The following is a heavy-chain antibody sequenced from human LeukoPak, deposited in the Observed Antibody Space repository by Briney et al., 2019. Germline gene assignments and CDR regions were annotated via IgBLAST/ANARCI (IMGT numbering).Heavy chain of an antibody. V-gene: IGHV6-1*01. CDR2: TFYTTKWNN. D-gene: IGHD3-22*01. CDR3: ARRRYYDYTGFFDY. CDR1: GDSVSSNSAS. Sequence: SQTLSLTCAISGDSVSSNSASWNWFRQSPWSGLEWQGRTFYTTKWNNDYAVSVKSRITINPDTSKNHFSLQLNSVTPEDTAVYYCARRRYYDYTGFFDYWGQGTLVTVSS. J-gene: IGHJ4*02.